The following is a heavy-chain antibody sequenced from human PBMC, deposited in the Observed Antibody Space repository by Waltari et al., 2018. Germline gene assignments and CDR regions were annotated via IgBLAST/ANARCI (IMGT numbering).Heavy chain of an antibody. Sequence: QVQLVESGGGVVQPGRSLRLSCAASGFTFSSYGMHWVRQAPGKGLEWVAVISYDGSNKYYADSVKGRFTISRDNSKNTLYLQMNSLRAEYTAVYYCAKAGVSSQYYFDYWGQGTLVTVSS. CDR3: AKAGVSSQYYFDY. J-gene: IGHJ4*02. D-gene: IGHD6-19*01. CDR2: ISYDGSNK. CDR1: GFTFSSYG. V-gene: IGHV3-30*18.